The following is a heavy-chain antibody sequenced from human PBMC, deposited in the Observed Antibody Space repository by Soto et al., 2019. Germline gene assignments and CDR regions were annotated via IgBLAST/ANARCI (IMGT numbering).Heavy chain of an antibody. CDR2: INAGNGNT. CDR1: GYTFTSYA. CDR3: ARDRVSVAVMSTDAFDI. J-gene: IGHJ3*02. V-gene: IGHV1-3*01. D-gene: IGHD3-16*01. Sequence: ASVKVSCKASGYTFTSYAMHWVRQAPGQRLEWMGWINAGNGNTKYSQKFQGRVTITRDTSASTAYMELSSLRSEDTAVYYCARDRVSVAVMSTDAFDIWGQGTMVTVSS.